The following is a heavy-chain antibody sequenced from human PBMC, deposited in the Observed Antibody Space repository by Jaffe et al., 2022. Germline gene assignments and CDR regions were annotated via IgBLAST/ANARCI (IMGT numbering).Heavy chain of an antibody. Sequence: EVQLVESGGGLVKPGGSLRLSCAASGFTFSSYSMNWVRQAPGKGLEWVSSISSSSSYIYYADSVKGRFTISRDNAKNSLYLQMNSLRAEDTAVYYCARIWERRIIAFDIWGQGTMVTVSS. CDR1: GFTFSSYS. D-gene: IGHD1-1*01. CDR3: ARIWERRIIAFDI. J-gene: IGHJ3*02. CDR2: ISSSSSYI. V-gene: IGHV3-21*01.